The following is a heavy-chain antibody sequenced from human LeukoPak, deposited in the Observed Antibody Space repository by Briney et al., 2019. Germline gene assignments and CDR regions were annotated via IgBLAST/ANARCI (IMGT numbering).Heavy chain of an antibody. D-gene: IGHD3-3*01. Sequence: SETLSLTCTVSGGSISSYYWSWIRQPPGKGLEWIGYIYYSGSTNYNPSLKSRVTTSVDTSKNQFSLKLSSVTAADTAVYYCARSRITIFGVVKDYFDYWGQGTLVTVSS. V-gene: IGHV4-59*01. CDR2: IYYSGST. J-gene: IGHJ4*02. CDR3: ARSRITIFGVVKDYFDY. CDR1: GGSISSYY.